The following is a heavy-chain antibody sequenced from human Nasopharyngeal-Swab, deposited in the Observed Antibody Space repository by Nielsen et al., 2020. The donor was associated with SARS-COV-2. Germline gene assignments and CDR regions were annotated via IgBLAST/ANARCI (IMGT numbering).Heavy chain of an antibody. V-gene: IGHV3-21*01. CDR1: GFTFSSYS. D-gene: IGHD5-24*01. J-gene: IGHJ3*02. Sequence: ESLKIHCAASGFTFSSYSMNWVRQAPGKGLEWVSSISSSSSYIYYADSVKGRFTISRDNAKNSLYLQMNSLRAEDTAVYYCASVRGGYNRGAFDIWGQGTMVTVSS. CDR2: ISSSSSYI. CDR3: ASVRGGYNRGAFDI.